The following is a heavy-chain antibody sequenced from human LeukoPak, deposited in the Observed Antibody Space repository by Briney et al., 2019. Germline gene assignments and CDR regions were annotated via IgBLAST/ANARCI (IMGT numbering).Heavy chain of an antibody. CDR2: ISDSGVSI. CDR3: VRGRHSANNYGGDY. CDR1: GFTFSAYE. D-gene: IGHD5-12*01. V-gene: IGHV3-48*03. J-gene: IGHJ4*02. Sequence: GGSLRLSCATSGFTFSAYEMNWVRQAPGKGLEWISYISDSGVSIHYADPVRGRFSISRDNAKDALLLQMNTLRAEDTAVYYCVRGRHSANNYGGDYWGQGTLVTVSS.